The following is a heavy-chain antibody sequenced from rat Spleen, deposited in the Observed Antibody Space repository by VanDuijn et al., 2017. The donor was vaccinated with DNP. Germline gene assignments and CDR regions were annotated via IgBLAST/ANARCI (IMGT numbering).Heavy chain of an antibody. CDR1: GFTFNNYW. Sequence: EVQLVESGGDLVQPGRSLKLSCVASGFTFNNYWMTWIRQVPGKGLEWVAASSPSGSRTYYADSVKGRFTISRDDAKSGLYLQMNSLKSEDTATYYCARGSTSIYWYFDFWGPGTMVTVSS. J-gene: IGHJ1*01. V-gene: IGHV5-31*01. CDR3: ARGSTSIYWYFDF. D-gene: IGHD3-1*01. CDR2: SSPSGSRT.